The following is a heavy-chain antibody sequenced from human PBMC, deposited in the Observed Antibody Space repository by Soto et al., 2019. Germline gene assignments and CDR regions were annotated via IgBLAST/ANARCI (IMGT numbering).Heavy chain of an antibody. V-gene: IGHV4-39*01. CDR1: GGSISSSSYY. Sequence: SETLSLTCTVSGGSISSSSYYWGWIRQPPGKGLEWIGSIYYSGSTYYNPSLKSRVTISVDTSKNQFSLKLSSVTAADTAVYYCASGDCSSTSCYSSYYYYYMDVWGQGTTVTVSS. J-gene: IGHJ6*03. CDR2: IYYSGST. D-gene: IGHD2-2*02. CDR3: ASGDCSSTSCYSSYYYYYMDV.